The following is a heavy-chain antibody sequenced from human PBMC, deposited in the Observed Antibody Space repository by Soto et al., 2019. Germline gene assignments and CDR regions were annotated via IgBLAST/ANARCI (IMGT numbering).Heavy chain of an antibody. Sequence: GGSLRLSCAASGFTVSSNYMSWVRQAPGKGLEWVSVIYSGGSTYYADSVKGRFTISRDNSKNTLYLQMNSLRAEDTAVYYCSVMAPRLYDSAPGFDYWGQGTLVTVSS. V-gene: IGHV3-66*01. CDR1: GFTVSSNY. D-gene: IGHD3-16*01. CDR3: SVMAPRLYDSAPGFDY. J-gene: IGHJ4*02. CDR2: IYSGGST.